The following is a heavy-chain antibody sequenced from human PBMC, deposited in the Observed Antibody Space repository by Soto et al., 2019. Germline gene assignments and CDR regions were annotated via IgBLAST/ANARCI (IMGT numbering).Heavy chain of an antibody. V-gene: IGHV3-64*01. CDR2: ISRNGGST. CDR3: ARGPEGDAFDI. CDR1: GFTFSSYA. J-gene: IGHJ3*02. Sequence: PGGSLRLSCAASGFTFSSYAMHWVRQAPGKGLEYVSTISRNGGSTYYANSVKGRFTISRDNSKNTLYLQMGSLRAEDMAVYYCARGPEGDAFDIWGQGTMVTVSS.